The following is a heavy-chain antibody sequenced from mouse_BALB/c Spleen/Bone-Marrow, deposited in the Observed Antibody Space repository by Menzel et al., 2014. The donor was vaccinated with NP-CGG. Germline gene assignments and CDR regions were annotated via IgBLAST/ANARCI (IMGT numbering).Heavy chain of an antibody. V-gene: IGHV3-2*02. Sequence: EVMLVESGPGLVKPSQSLSLTCTVTGYSITSDYAWNWIRQFPGNKLEWMGYISYSGSTSYNPSLKSRISITRDTSKDQFFLQLNSVTTEDTATYYCARYGITKGFAYWGQGTLVTVSA. D-gene: IGHD2-4*01. CDR2: ISYSGST. J-gene: IGHJ3*01. CDR3: ARYGITKGFAY. CDR1: GYSITSDYA.